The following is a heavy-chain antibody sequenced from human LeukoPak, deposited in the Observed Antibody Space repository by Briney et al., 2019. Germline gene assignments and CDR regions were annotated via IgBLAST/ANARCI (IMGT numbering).Heavy chain of an antibody. Sequence: ASVKVSCKASGYTFTSYGINWVRQATGQGLEWMGWMSPNSGNTGYAQKFQGRITMTKSTSISTAYMELSDLESEDTAVYYCARTPPDYGIGYWGQGTLVTVSS. D-gene: IGHD4-17*01. J-gene: IGHJ4*02. V-gene: IGHV1-8*02. CDR3: ARTPPDYGIGY. CDR1: GYTFTSYG. CDR2: MSPNSGNT.